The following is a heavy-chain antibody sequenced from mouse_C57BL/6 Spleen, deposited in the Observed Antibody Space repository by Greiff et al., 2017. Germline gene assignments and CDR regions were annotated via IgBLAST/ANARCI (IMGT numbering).Heavy chain of an antibody. D-gene: IGHD3-1*01. CDR1: GYTFTSYW. CDR2: IDPSDSYT. Sequence: QVQLQQPGAELVMPGASVKLSCKASGYTFTSYWMHWVKQRPGQGLEWIGEIDPSDSYTNYNQKFKGKSTLTVDKSSSTAYMQLSSLTSEDSAVYYCARWGISDWYFDVWGTGTTVTVSS. CDR3: ARWGISDWYFDV. J-gene: IGHJ1*03. V-gene: IGHV1-69*01.